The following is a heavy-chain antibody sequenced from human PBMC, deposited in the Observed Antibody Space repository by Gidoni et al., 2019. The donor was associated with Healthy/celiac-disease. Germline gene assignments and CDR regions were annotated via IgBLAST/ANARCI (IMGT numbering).Heavy chain of an antibody. CDR2: ISWDGGST. CDR3: AKEGAGGYMDV. Sequence: EVQLVESGGVVVQPGGSLRLSCAASVFTFDDYTMHWVRQAPGKGLEWVSLISWDGGSTYYADSVKGRFTISRDNSKNSLYLQMNSLRTEDTALYYCAKEGAGGYMDVWGKGTTVTVSS. V-gene: IGHV3-43*01. J-gene: IGHJ6*03. CDR1: VFTFDDYT. D-gene: IGHD3-16*01.